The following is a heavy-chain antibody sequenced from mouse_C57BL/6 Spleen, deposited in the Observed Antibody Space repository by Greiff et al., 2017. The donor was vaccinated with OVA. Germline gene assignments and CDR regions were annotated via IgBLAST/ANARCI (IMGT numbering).Heavy chain of an antibody. J-gene: IGHJ3*01. D-gene: IGHD3-2*02. Sequence: VQLQQSGAELVRPGASVTLSCKASGYTFTDYEMHWVKQTPVHGLEWIGAIDPETGGNAYNQKFKGKAILTADKSSITAYMEHRSLTSEDSAVYYCTRGGRQLRLPFAYWGQGTLVTVSA. V-gene: IGHV1-15*01. CDR3: TRGGRQLRLPFAY. CDR1: GYTFTDYE. CDR2: IDPETGGN.